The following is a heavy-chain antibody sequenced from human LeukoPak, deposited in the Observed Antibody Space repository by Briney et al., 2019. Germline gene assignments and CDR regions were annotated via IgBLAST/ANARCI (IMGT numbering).Heavy chain of an antibody. D-gene: IGHD5-18*01. V-gene: IGHV3-23*01. CDR1: GFIFRSFA. Sequence: GGSLRLSCAASGFIFRSFAMSWVRQAPGKGLEWVSIIRSSDGSTNYADSVRGRFTISRDNSKNILYLQMNSLRADDMAVYYCAKGGGTSYGYIPYWGQGSLVTVSS. J-gene: IGHJ4*02. CDR3: AKGGGTSYGYIPY. CDR2: IRSSDGST.